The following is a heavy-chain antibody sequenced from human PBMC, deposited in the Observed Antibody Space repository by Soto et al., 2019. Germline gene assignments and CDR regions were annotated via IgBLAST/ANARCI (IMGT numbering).Heavy chain of an antibody. CDR3: ATANTYYYDSSGYYFDY. V-gene: IGHV1-18*04. CDR1: GYTFTSYG. Sequence: ASVKVSCKASGYTFTSYGISWVRQAPGQGLERMGWISAYNGNTNYAQKLQGRVTMTTDTSTSTAYMELRSLRSDDTAVYYCATANTYYYDSSGYYFDYWGQGTLVTVSS. D-gene: IGHD3-22*01. J-gene: IGHJ4*02. CDR2: ISAYNGNT.